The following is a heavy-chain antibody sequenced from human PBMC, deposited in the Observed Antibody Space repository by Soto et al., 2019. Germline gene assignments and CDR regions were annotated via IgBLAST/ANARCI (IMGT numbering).Heavy chain of an antibody. J-gene: IGHJ4*02. D-gene: IGHD1-20*01. Sequence: QVQLVQSGAEVKKPGSSVKVSCKASGGTFSSYTISWVRQAPGQGLEWMGRIIHILGIANYAQKFQGRVTITADKSTSTAYMELSSLRSEDTAVYYCARDPEITGADYWGQGTLVTVSS. CDR3: ARDPEITGADY. CDR2: IIHILGIA. V-gene: IGHV1-69*08. CDR1: GGTFSSYT.